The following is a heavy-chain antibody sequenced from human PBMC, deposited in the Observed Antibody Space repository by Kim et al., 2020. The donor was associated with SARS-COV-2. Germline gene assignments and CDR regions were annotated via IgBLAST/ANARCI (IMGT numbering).Heavy chain of an antibody. V-gene: IGHV1-69*13. Sequence: SVKVSCKASGGTFSSYAISWVRQAPGQGLEWMGGIIPIFGTANYAQKFQGRVTITADESTSTAYMELSSLRSEDTAVYYCARVNYYYDSSGYNRYFDYWGQGTLVTVSS. D-gene: IGHD3-22*01. J-gene: IGHJ4*02. CDR2: IIPIFGTA. CDR3: ARVNYYYDSSGYNRYFDY. CDR1: GGTFSSYA.